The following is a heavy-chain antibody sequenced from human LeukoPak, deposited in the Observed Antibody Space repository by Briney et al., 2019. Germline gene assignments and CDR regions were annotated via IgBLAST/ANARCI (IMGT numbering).Heavy chain of an antibody. CDR3: AGNGPSNRTFPGGAFDI. J-gene: IGHJ3*02. V-gene: IGHV4-39*01. Sequence: SETLSLTCIVSGGSISSSRYYWGWIRQSPGKGLEWIGSVHNRGTTYYNPSLKSRVTIFVDTSMNTFSLRLDSVTAADTGSYYCAGNGPSNRTFPGGAFDIWGQGTMVTVSS. D-gene: IGHD1-14*01. CDR1: GGSISSSRYY. CDR2: VHNRGTT.